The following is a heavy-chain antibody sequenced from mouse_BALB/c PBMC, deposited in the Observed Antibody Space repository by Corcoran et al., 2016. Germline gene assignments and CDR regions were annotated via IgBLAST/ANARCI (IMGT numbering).Heavy chain of an antibody. J-gene: IGHJ1*01. CDR3: AIYGNYWYFDV. CDR1: GYSFTGYY. V-gene: IGHV1-26*01. CDR2: INPYNGAT. D-gene: IGHD2-1*01. Sequence: EVQLQQAVHELVNPGASVQRSCKASGYSFTGYYMHWVKQSHVKSLERIGRINPYNGATSYNQNFKDKASLTVDKSSSTAYMELHSLTSEDSAVYYCAIYGNYWYFDVWGAGTTVTVSS.